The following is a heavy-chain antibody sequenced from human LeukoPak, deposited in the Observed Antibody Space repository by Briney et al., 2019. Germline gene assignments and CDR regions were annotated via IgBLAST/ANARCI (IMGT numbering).Heavy chain of an antibody. CDR1: GFTFSSYA. J-gene: IGHJ4*02. CDR3: ARDLCSSTSCYYRSLDY. Sequence: PGGSLRLSCAASGFTFSSYAMHWVRQAPGKGLEYVSAISSNGGSTYYANSVKGRFTISRDNSKNTLYLQMGSLRAEDMAVYYCARDLCSSTSCYYRSLDYWGQGTLVTVSS. CDR2: ISSNGGST. V-gene: IGHV3-64*01. D-gene: IGHD2-2*01.